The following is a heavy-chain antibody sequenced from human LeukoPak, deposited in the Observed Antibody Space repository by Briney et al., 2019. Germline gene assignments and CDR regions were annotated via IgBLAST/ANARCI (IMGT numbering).Heavy chain of an antibody. J-gene: IGHJ4*02. CDR1: GGSISSSSYY. V-gene: IGHV4-39*07. CDR3: AKSNKGTIFGVVTHLDY. CDR2: IYYSGST. D-gene: IGHD3-3*01. Sequence: PSETLSLTCTVSGGSISSSSYYWGWIRQPPGKGLEWIGSIYYSGSTYYNPSLKSRVTISVNTSKNQFSLKLSSVTAADTAVYYCAKSNKGTIFGVVTHLDYWGQGTLVTVSS.